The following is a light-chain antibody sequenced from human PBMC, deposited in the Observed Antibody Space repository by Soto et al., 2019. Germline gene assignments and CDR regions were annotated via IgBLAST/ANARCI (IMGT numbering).Light chain of an antibody. Sequence: QSVLTQPPSVSAAPGQKVTISCSGSNSNIGNNYVSWYQQLPGTAPKLLIYDNDKRPSGIPDRFSGSKSGTSATLGITGLQTGDEADYYCGTWDNSLSAVVFGGGTQLTVL. V-gene: IGLV1-51*01. CDR1: NSNIGNNY. CDR2: DND. CDR3: GTWDNSLSAVV. J-gene: IGLJ2*01.